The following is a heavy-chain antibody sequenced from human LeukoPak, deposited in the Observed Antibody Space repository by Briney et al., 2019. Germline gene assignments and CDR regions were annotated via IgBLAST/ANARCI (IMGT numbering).Heavy chain of an antibody. CDR1: GYTLTELS. CDR2: FDPADGET. J-gene: IGHJ4*02. Sequence: ASVKVSCKVSGYTLTELSMHWVRQAPGKGFEWMGRFDPADGETIYAQKFQGRVTMTADTSTDTVYMGLSSLRSEDTAVYYCATEGEMVRGVYTDCWGQGTLVTVSS. D-gene: IGHD3-10*01. V-gene: IGHV1-24*01. CDR3: ATEGEMVRGVYTDC.